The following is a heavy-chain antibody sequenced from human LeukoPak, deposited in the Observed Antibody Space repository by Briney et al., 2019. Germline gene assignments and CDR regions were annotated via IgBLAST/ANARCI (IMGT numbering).Heavy chain of an antibody. CDR1: GYTFTGHD. CDR2: INPNNGAT. Sequence: ASVTVSCKASGYTFTGHDVHWVRQAPGQGLEWMAWINPNNGATDYAQKFQDRVTVTRDTSISTVYMELRSLTSDDTAVYYCARKSLWTVDFWGQGTLVSVSS. D-gene: IGHD3/OR15-3a*01. V-gene: IGHV1-2*02. CDR3: ARKSLWTVDF. J-gene: IGHJ4*02.